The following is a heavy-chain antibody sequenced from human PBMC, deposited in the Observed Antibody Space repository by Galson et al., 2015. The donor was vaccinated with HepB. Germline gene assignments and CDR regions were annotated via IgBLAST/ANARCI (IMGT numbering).Heavy chain of an antibody. Sequence: SVKVSCKVSGYTLTELSMHWVRQAPGKGLEWMGGFDPEDGETIYAQKLQGRVTMTEDTSTDTAYMELSSLRSEDTAVYYCATDIPPPHCGGNSNWYFDLWGRGTLVTVSS. CDR3: ATDIPPPHCGGNSNWYFDL. CDR1: GYTLTELS. J-gene: IGHJ2*01. D-gene: IGHD4-23*01. V-gene: IGHV1-24*01. CDR2: FDPEDGET.